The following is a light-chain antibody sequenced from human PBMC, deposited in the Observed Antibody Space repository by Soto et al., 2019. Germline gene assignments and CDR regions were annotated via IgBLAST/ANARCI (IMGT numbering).Light chain of an antibody. CDR3: QQLDTYPLT. Sequence: DIQLTQSPSFLSASVGDRVTITCRASPDINSYLAWYQQKPGKAPNLLIYSASTLQSGVPSRFSGSGSGTEFTLTISSLQPEDFVTYYCQQLDTYPLTFGGGTKVEIK. J-gene: IGKJ4*01. V-gene: IGKV1-9*01. CDR1: PDINSY. CDR2: SAS.